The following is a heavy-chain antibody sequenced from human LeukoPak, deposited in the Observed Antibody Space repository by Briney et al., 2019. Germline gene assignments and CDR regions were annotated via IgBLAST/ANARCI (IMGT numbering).Heavy chain of an antibody. CDR3: ARENWNYGHYYYGMDV. Sequence: PGGSLRLSCAASGFTFSSYWMSWVRQAPGKGLEWVANIKQDGSEKYYVDSVKGRFTISRDNAKNSLYLQMNSLRAEDTAVYYCARENWNYGHYYYGMDVWGQGTTVTVSS. J-gene: IGHJ6*02. V-gene: IGHV3-7*04. CDR2: IKQDGSEK. D-gene: IGHD1-7*01. CDR1: GFTFSSYW.